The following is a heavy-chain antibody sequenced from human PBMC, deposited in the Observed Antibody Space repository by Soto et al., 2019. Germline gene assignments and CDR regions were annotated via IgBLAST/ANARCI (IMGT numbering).Heavy chain of an antibody. CDR1: GGSISSYY. CDR3: AGDNVAAALDY. J-gene: IGHJ4*02. V-gene: IGHV4-59*01. Sequence: NPSETLSLTCTVSGGSISSYYWSWIRQPPGKGLEWIGYIYYSGSTNYNPSLKSRVTISVDTSKNQFSLKLSSVTAADTAVYYCAGDNVAAALDYWGQGTLVTVSS. CDR2: IYYSGST. D-gene: IGHD6-13*01.